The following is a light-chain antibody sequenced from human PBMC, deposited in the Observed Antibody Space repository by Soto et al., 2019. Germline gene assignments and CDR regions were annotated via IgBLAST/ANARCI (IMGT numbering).Light chain of an antibody. V-gene: IGLV4-69*01. J-gene: IGLJ2*01. CDR1: SGHSSYV. Sequence: QLVLTQSPPTSASLGASVKLTCTLSSGHSSYVIAWHQHQPEKGPRYLMKINSDGSHNKGDGIPDRFSGSSSGAERYLTISSLQAEEEADYYCQTWGTGVVFGGGTKRTVL. CDR3: QTWGTGVV. CDR2: INSDGSH.